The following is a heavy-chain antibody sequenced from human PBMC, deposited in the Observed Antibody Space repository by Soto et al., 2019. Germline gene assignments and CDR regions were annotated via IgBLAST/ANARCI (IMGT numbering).Heavy chain of an antibody. D-gene: IGHD2-15*01. J-gene: IGHJ6*02. CDR1: GYTFTSYA. Sequence: ASVKVSCKASGYTFTSYAMHWVRQAPGQRLEWMGWINAGNGNTKYSQKFQGRVTITRDTSASTAYMELSSLRSEDTAVYYCARGVAAPRPYYYYYGMDVWGQGTTVTVSS. V-gene: IGHV1-3*01. CDR2: INAGNGNT. CDR3: ARGVAAPRPYYYYYGMDV.